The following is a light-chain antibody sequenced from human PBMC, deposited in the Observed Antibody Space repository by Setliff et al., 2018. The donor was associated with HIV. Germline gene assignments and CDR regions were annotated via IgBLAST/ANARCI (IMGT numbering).Light chain of an antibody. J-gene: IGLJ1*01. Sequence: QSALTQPASVSGSPGQSITISCTGTSGDVGRYNLVSWYQQQPGKPPKLMIYQASKRPSGVSNRFPGSKSGNTASLTISGLQADDEADYYCCSNTGSNTYVFGTGTKVTVL. CDR3: CSNTGSNTYV. V-gene: IGLV2-23*01. CDR1: SGDVGRYNL. CDR2: QAS.